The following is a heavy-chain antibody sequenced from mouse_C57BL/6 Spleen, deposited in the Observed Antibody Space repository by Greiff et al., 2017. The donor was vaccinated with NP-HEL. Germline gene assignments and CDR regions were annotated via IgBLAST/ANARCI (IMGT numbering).Heavy chain of an antibody. D-gene: IGHD2-4*01. CDR1: GYTFTDYN. CDR2: INPNNGGT. Sequence: EVQLQQSGPELVKPGASVKMSCKASGYTFTDYNMHWVKQSHGKSLEWIGYINPNNGGTSYNQKFKGKATLTVHTSSRTAYMELRSLTSEDSAVYYCARSEDIDDDVRGWCFDVWGKGTTVTVSS. J-gene: IGHJ1*03. CDR3: ARSEDIDDDVRGWCFDV. V-gene: IGHV1-22*01.